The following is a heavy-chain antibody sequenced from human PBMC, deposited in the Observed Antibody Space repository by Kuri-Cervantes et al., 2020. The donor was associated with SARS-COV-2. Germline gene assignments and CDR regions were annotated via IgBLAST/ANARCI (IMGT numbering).Heavy chain of an antibody. J-gene: IGHJ4*02. CDR2: ISWDGGST. D-gene: IGHD1-26*01. Sequence: GESLKISCAASGFTFDDYTMHWVRQAPGKGLEWVSLISWDGGSTYYADSVKGRFTISRDNSKNSLYLQMNSLRTEDTALYYCAKVAESGSYLYYFDYWGQGTLVTASS. CDR1: GFTFDDYT. CDR3: AKVAESGSYLYYFDY. V-gene: IGHV3-43*01.